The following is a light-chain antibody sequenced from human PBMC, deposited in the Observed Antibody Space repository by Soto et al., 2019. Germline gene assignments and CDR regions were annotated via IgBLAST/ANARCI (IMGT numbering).Light chain of an antibody. CDR3: QQYDNWPLT. CDR1: QSVSNN. CDR2: GAS. Sequence: DIVMTQSPATLSVSPGEGNTLSCRASQSVSNNLAWYQQKRGQGPRLLIYGASTRATDIPARFSGSGSGTEFTLTISSLQSEDFAVYYCQQYDNWPLTFGGGTKVDIK. J-gene: IGKJ4*01. V-gene: IGKV3-15*01.